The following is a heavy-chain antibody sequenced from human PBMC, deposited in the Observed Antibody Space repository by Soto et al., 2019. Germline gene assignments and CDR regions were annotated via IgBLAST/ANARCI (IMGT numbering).Heavy chain of an antibody. V-gene: IGHV3-21*01. CDR1: GFRLSSYI. CDR2: ISSGSSYI. D-gene: IGHD3-10*01. J-gene: IGHJ4*02. Sequence: GTRRLSGAAAGFRLSSYIMNWVRQAPGKGLEWVSSISSGSSYIYYADSVKGRFTISRDHAKTSLFLQMTTLRAEDTAVYYSARVGPYGSGFTFDYWGQGTLVIVSS. CDR3: ARVGPYGSGFTFDY.